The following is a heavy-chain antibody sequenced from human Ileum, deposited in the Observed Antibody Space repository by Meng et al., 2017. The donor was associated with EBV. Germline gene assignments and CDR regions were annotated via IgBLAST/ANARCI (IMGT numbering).Heavy chain of an antibody. V-gene: IGHV4-4*02. CDR3: ASGRDYAWHS. Sequence: VPLQESCPGLVKPSGTLSLTCAVSGDSISSNNWWSWVRQPPGKGLEWIGEIYHSGSTNYNPSFKSRVTMSVDKSKNQISLNLSSVTAADTAVYYCASGRDYAWHSWGRGTLVTVSS. CDR2: IYHSGST. D-gene: IGHD4-17*01. CDR1: GDSISSNNW. J-gene: IGHJ4*02.